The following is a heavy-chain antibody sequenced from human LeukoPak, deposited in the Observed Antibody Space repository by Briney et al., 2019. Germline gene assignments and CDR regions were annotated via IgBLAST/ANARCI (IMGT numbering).Heavy chain of an antibody. J-gene: IGHJ4*02. CDR3: AKGLGGGYWYYFDY. CDR2: ISWNSGSM. D-gene: IGHD5-18*01. V-gene: IGHV3-9*01. CDR1: GFTFDDYA. Sequence: PGRSLRLSCAASGFTFDDYAMHWVRQAPGKGLEWVSGISWNSGSMGYADSVKGRFTISRDNAKNSLYLQMNSLRAEDTALYYCAKGLGGGYWYYFDYWGQGTLVTVSS.